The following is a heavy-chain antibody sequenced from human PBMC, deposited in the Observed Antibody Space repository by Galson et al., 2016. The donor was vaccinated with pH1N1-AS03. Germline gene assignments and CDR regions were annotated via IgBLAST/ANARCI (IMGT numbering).Heavy chain of an antibody. Sequence: SLRLSCAASGFTINNNYMSWVRQAPGKGLEWVSVIYGGGDTFYADSVKGRFTISRDNSKNTVYPQMNSLRVEDTAVCYCAREPWGSTQGEYWGQGTLVTVSS. CDR2: IYGGGDT. V-gene: IGHV3-53*01. CDR1: GFTINNNY. CDR3: AREPWGSTQGEY. J-gene: IGHJ4*02. D-gene: IGHD3-16*01.